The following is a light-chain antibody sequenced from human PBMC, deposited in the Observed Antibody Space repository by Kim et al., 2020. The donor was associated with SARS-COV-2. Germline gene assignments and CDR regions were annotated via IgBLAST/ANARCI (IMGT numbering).Light chain of an antibody. J-gene: IGLJ3*02. CDR2: YDS. CDR1: NIGSKS. V-gene: IGLV3-21*04. CDR3: QVWDSSSDWV. Sequence: SYELTQPPSVSVAPGKTARITCGGNNIGSKSVHWYQQKPGQAPVLVIYYDSDRPSGIPERFSGSNSGNTATLPISRVEAGDEADYYCQVWDSSSDWVFGG.